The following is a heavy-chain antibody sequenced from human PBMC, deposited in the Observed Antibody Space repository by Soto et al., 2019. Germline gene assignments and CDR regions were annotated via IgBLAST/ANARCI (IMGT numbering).Heavy chain of an antibody. V-gene: IGHV1-18*01. CDR3: ARDHQPLDLHPHYYSGMDV. CDR1: GYTFTSYG. CDR2: ISAYNGNT. Sequence: ASVKVSCKASGYTFTSYGISWVRQAPGQGLEWMGWISAYNGNTNYAQKLQGRVTMTTDTSTSTAYMELRSLRSDDTAVYYCARDHQPLDLHPHYYSGMDVWGQGTTVTASS. J-gene: IGHJ6*02. D-gene: IGHD6-13*01.